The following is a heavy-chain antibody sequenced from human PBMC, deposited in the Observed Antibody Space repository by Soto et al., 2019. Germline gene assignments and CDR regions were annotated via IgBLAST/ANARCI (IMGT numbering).Heavy chain of an antibody. V-gene: IGHV4-59*12. CDR1: GGSIGSYY. D-gene: IGHD6-19*01. CDR3: AREQWGFDS. J-gene: IGHJ4*02. CDR2: IYYSGST. Sequence: SETLSLTCSVSGGSIGSYYWSWIRQPPGKGLEWIGYIYYSGSTNYNPSLKSRVTISVDTSKNQFSLTLRSVTAADTAVYYCAREQWGFDSWGQGTLVTVSS.